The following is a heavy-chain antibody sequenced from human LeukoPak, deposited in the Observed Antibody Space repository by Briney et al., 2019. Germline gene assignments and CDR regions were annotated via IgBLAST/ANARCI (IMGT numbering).Heavy chain of an antibody. J-gene: IGHJ4*02. CDR1: GYTFTGYY. CDR3: LMTTVTTPFDY. CDR2: INCNSGAT. D-gene: IGHD4-17*01. Sequence: ASVKVSCKASGYTFTGYYIHWVRQAPGPGLEWMGWINCNSGATTYAQIFQGRVTMTRDTSISTAYMELSRLISDDTAIYYCLMTTVTTPFDYWGQGTRVTVSS. V-gene: IGHV1-2*02.